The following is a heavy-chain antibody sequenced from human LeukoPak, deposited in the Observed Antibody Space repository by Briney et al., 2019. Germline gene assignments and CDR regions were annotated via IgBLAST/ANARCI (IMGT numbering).Heavy chain of an antibody. CDR3: VRDHNYAFDN. J-gene: IGHJ4*02. CDR1: GFPFIEYS. CDR2: IGISSGNT. Sequence: PGGSLRLSCTASGFPFIEYSMNWVRQAPGEGLEWISYIGISSGNTKYADSVKGRFTISADNAKNSLYLQMNSLRVEDTAVYYCVRDHNYAFDNWGQGTLVSVSS. V-gene: IGHV3-48*04. D-gene: IGHD5-18*01.